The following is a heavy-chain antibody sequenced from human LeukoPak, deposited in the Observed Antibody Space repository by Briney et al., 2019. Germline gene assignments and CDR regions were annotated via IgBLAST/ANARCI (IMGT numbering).Heavy chain of an antibody. CDR1: GGSFSGYY. J-gene: IGHJ4*02. Sequence: SETLSLTCAVYGGSFSGYYWSWIRQPPGKGLEWIGEINHSGSTNYNPSLKSRVTISVDTSKNQFSLKLSSVTAADTAVYYCARGEYPDYWGQGNPGHRLL. CDR3: ARGEYPDY. CDR2: INHSGST. D-gene: IGHD6-6*01. V-gene: IGHV4-34*01.